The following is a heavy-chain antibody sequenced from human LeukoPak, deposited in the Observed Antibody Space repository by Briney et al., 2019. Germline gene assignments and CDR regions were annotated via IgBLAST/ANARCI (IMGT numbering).Heavy chain of an antibody. V-gene: IGHV3-23*01. CDR1: GFTFSDYA. CDR2: MGVGAGST. CDR3: AKHSGSYFIYYVDS. D-gene: IGHD1-26*01. Sequence: PGGSLRLSCAASGFTFSDYAMTWVRQAPGKGLEWVSSMGVGAGSTEYRDSVKGRFTISRDSSENTLYLQMNSLRVEDTAVYYCAKHSGSYFIYYVDSWGQGTLVTVSS. J-gene: IGHJ4*02.